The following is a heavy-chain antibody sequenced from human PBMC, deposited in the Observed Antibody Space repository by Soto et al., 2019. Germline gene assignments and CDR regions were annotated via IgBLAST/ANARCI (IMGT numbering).Heavy chain of an antibody. CDR2: MNPNSGNT. D-gene: IGHD3-3*01. J-gene: IGHJ3*02. CDR3: ASGHYDFWSGYPGYDAFDI. V-gene: IGHV1-8*01. CDR1: GYTFTSYD. Sequence: QVQLVQSGAEVKKPGASVKVSCKASGYTFTSYDINWVRQATGQGLEWMGWMNPNSGNTGYAQKFQGRVTMTRNTSISTAYMELSSLRSEDTAVYYCASGHYDFWSGYPGYDAFDIWGQGTMVTVSS.